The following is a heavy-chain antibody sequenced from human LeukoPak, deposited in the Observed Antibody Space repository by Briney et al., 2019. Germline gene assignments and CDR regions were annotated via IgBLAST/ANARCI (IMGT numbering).Heavy chain of an antibody. CDR3: AKGDPFRAGWFDP. CDR2: IYTSGST. Sequence: SETLSLTCTVSGGSFSTYYWSWIRQPAGMGLEWIGRIYTSGSTNYNPSLKSRVTMSADTSKNQFSLKLSSVTAADTAVYYCAKGDPFRAGWFDPWGQGILVTVSS. V-gene: IGHV4-4*07. D-gene: IGHD6-13*01. J-gene: IGHJ5*02. CDR1: GGSFSTYY.